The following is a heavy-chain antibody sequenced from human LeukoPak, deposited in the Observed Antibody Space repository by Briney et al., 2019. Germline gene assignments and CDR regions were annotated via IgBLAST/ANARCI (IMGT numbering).Heavy chain of an antibody. CDR2: IYTSGST. V-gene: IGHV4-4*07. CDR1: GGSISNYY. CDR3: TREASGYSYGYEEH. Sequence: SETLSLTCTVSGGSISNYYWNWIRQPAGKGLEWIGRIYTSGSTDYDPSLKSRVTMSVDTSKNHLSLKLSSVTAADTAVYYCTREASGYSYGYEEHWGQGTLVTVSS. D-gene: IGHD5-18*01. J-gene: IGHJ1*01.